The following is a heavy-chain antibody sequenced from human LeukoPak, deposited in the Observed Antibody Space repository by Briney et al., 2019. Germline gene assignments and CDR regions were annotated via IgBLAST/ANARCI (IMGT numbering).Heavy chain of an antibody. Sequence: SQTLSLTCAISGDSVSSSSAALNWIRQSPWRGLEWLGRTYYRSKWYNDYAPSVESRITINADTSKNQFSLQMNSVTPEDTAVYYCARSVNHFDYWGQGTLVTVSS. J-gene: IGHJ4*02. CDR3: ARSVNHFDY. D-gene: IGHD1-14*01. CDR1: GDSVSSSSAA. V-gene: IGHV6-1*01. CDR2: TYYRSKWYN.